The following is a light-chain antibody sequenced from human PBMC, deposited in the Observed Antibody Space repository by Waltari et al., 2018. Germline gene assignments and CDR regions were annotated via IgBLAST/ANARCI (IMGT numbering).Light chain of an antibody. J-gene: IGLJ3*02. CDR2: GST. CDR1: GSNLGAASH. Sequence: QSVLTQPPSVSGAPGQRVTIPCTGSGSNLGAASHVPWYPQLPRAAPKLLIYGSTSRPLGVPDRFFGSTSGTSASLAITGLQAEDEADYYCQSYDTSLSVVFGGGTKLTVL. CDR3: QSYDTSLSVV. V-gene: IGLV1-40*01.